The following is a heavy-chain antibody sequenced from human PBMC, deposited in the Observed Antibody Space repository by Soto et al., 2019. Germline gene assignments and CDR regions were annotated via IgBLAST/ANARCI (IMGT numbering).Heavy chain of an antibody. J-gene: IGHJ3*02. CDR3: PRAHELGCTPEAFDI. D-gene: IGHD2-8*01. Sequence: QVQLVQSGAEVKKPGSSVKVSCKASGGTFRTESINWVRQAPGRGLEWMGGIIPVFGTSDYAQKFQGRVKHAADASTIRDYIHLSSLRSDATSVHYFPRAHELGCTPEAFDIWGQGTMVTVS. V-gene: IGHV1-69*12. CDR1: GGTFRTES. CDR2: IIPVFGTS.